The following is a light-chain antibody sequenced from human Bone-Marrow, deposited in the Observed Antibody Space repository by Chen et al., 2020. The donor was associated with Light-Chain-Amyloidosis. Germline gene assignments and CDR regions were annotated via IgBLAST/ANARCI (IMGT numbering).Light chain of an antibody. J-gene: IGLJ2*01. CDR2: SNN. Sequence: SVLTQPPSASGTPGQRVTLSCSGSISNVGSNTVNWYQQLPGTAPKLLIYSNNQRPSGVPDRFSGSKSGTSASLAISGLQYEDEADYYCGAWDDSLNGVVFGGGTKLTVL. CDR3: GAWDDSLNGVV. V-gene: IGLV1-44*01. CDR1: ISNVGSNT.